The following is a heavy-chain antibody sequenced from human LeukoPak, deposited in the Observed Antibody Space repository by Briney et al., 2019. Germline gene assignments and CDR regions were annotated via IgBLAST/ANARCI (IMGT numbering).Heavy chain of an antibody. CDR3: ARPGATATDGFDI. CDR1: GDSITNGYY. J-gene: IGHJ3*02. V-gene: IGHV4-38-2*01. Sequence: SETLSLTCVVSGDSITNGYYWGWIRQAPGKGLQWIGSIYYSGSTYYNPSLKRRVTISVDTSKTQLSLRLNSVTAADTAVYYCARPGATATDGFDIWGQGTLVTVSS. CDR2: IYYSGST. D-gene: IGHD2-2*01.